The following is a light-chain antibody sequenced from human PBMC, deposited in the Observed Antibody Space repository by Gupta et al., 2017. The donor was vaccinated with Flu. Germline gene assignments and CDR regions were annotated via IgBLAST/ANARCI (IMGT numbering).Light chain of an antibody. CDR2: FNSDGSH. CDR1: SGHSSYA. Sequence: QLVLTHSPSASASVGVSVKLTCTLSSGHSSYAIAWHQQQPEKGPRYLMKFNSDGSHSKGDGIPDRFSGSSSGAERYLTIASRQSEDEDDYYCQTWGAGMVFGGGTKLTVL. CDR3: QTWGAGMV. J-gene: IGLJ3*02. V-gene: IGLV4-69*01.